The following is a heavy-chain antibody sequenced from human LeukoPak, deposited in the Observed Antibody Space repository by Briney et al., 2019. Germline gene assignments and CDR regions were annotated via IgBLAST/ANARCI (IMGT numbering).Heavy chain of an antibody. CDR3: AKGSALGAFDI. V-gene: IGHV3-30*18. J-gene: IGHJ3*02. CDR2: ISYDGSNK. CDR1: GFTFSSYG. Sequence: PGGSLRLSCAASGFTFSSYGMHWVRQAPGKGLEWVAVISYDGSNKYYADSVKGRFTISRDNSKNTLYLQMNSLRAEDTAVYYCAKGSALGAFDIWGQGTMVTVSS. D-gene: IGHD3-10*01.